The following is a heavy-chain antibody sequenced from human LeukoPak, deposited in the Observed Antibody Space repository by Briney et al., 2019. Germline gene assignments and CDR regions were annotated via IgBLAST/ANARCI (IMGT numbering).Heavy chain of an antibody. V-gene: IGHV3-23*01. CDR2: ISGSGGST. J-gene: IGHJ2*01. CDR3: ATTGAMIVVVIDWYFDL. Sequence: GGSLRLSCAASGFTFSSYAMSWVRQDPGKGLEWVSAISGSGGSTYYADSVKGRFTISRDNSKNTLYLQMNSLRAEDTVVYYCATTGAMIVVVIDWYFDLWGRGTLVTVSS. D-gene: IGHD3-22*01. CDR1: GFTFSSYA.